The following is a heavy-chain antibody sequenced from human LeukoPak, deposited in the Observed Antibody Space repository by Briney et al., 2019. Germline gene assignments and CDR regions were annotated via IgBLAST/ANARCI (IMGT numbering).Heavy chain of an antibody. CDR2: ISWNSGSI. CDR3: ARDPRSSSWYLPFDY. D-gene: IGHD6-13*01. V-gene: IGHV3-20*04. CDR1: RFTFRNYG. J-gene: IGHJ4*02. Sequence: GGSLRLSCAASRFTFRNYGMSWVRQAPGKGLEWVSGISWNSGSIGYADSVKGRFTISGDNAKNSLYLQMNSLRAEDTAVYYCARDPRSSSWYLPFDYWGQGTLVTVSS.